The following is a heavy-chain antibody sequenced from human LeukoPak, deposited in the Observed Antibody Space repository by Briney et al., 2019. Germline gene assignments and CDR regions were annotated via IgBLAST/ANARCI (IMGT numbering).Heavy chain of an antibody. CDR3: ARAVRARYYYDSSGYSPDY. CDR1: GFSLSDYW. CDR2: IKQDASEK. D-gene: IGHD3-22*01. Sequence: GGSLRLSCAASGFSLSDYWMTWVRQAPGKGLAWVANIKQDASEKYYVDSVKGRFTISRDNAKNSLYLQMNSLRAEDTAVYYCARAVRARYYYDSSGYSPDYWGQGTLVTVSS. V-gene: IGHV3-7*02. J-gene: IGHJ4*02.